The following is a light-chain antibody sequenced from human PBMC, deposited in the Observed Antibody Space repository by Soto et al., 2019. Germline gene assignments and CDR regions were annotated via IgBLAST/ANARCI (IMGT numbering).Light chain of an antibody. Sequence: EIVLTQSPVTLSLAPGERATLSCRASQSVSSSYLDWYQQQPCQAPRLLIYGASSRATRIPDRFSGSASETDFTLTISRLEPEDFAVYYCQKYGSAPSTFGQGTRLAI. CDR2: GAS. J-gene: IGKJ5*01. CDR3: QKYGSAPST. CDR1: QSVSSSY. V-gene: IGKV3-20*01.